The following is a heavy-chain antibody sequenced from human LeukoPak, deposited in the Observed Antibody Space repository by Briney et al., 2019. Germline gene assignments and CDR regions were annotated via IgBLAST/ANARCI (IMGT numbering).Heavy chain of an antibody. CDR1: GFTFSNYA. V-gene: IGHV3-30*04. J-gene: IGHJ6*02. CDR2: ISYDGNNK. CDR3: ARGTGLLGVRIVAMDV. Sequence: PGGSLRLSCAVSGFTFSNYAMHWVRQAPGKGLEWVAVISYDGNNKYYADSVKGRFTISRDSSKNTVYLQMNSLRAEDTAVYYCARGTGLLGVRIVAMDVWGQGTTVTVSS. D-gene: IGHD1-26*01.